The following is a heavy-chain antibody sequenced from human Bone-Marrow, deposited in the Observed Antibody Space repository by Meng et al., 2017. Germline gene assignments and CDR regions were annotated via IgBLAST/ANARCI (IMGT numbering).Heavy chain of an antibody. CDR2: IYHSGTA. D-gene: IGHD5-24*01. Sequence: QLQLQESGSGLVKPSQTLSLTCAVSGGSISSDNYPWSWIRQPPGKGLESIGYIYHSGTAYYNPSLESRVTISVDRSKNQFSLKLSSVTAADTAVYYCARGDGYNRYFDYWGQGTLVTVSS. V-gene: IGHV4-30-2*01. CDR3: ARGDGYNRYFDY. J-gene: IGHJ4*02. CDR1: GGSISSDNYP.